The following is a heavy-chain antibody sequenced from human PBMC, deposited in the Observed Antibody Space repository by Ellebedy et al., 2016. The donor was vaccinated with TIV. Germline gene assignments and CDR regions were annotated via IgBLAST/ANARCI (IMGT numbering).Heavy chain of an antibody. Sequence: GGSLRLSFAASGFPFSSFAMHWVRQAPGKGLEYVSAISSNGGSPSYAHSVKGRFTSSRDNSKSTLYLQMDSLRADEMAVYYCERDRGSGSYPGTDSHFDSWGQGPLVTVSS. CDR3: ERDRGSGSYPGTDSHFDS. CDR1: GFPFSSFA. D-gene: IGHD3-10*01. V-gene: IGHV3-64*01. J-gene: IGHJ4*02. CDR2: ISSNGGSP.